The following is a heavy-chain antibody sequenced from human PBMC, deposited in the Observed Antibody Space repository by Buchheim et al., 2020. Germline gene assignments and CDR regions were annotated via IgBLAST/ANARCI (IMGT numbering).Heavy chain of an antibody. Sequence: EVQLVESGGGLVQPGGSLRLSCAASGFTFSSYWMSWVRQAPGKGLEWVANIKQDGSEKYYVDSVKGRFTISRDNAKNSLYLQMNSLRAEDTAVYYCAREGPLRYDFWSGQYYFDYWGQGTL. CDR1: GFTFSSYW. J-gene: IGHJ4*02. V-gene: IGHV3-7*01. CDR3: AREGPLRYDFWSGQYYFDY. D-gene: IGHD3-3*01. CDR2: IKQDGSEK.